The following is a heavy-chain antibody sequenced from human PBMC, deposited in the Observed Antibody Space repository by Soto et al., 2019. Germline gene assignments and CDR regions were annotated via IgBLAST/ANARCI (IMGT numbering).Heavy chain of an antibody. V-gene: IGHV1-69*01. CDR2: IIPLFGTT. D-gene: IGHD3-10*01. J-gene: IGHJ6*02. Sequence: QVQVVQSGVEVRRPGSSVKVSCKASGDTFKNCVISWVRQAPGQGLEWMGGIIPLFGTTDFAQRFQGRLTITTDESTTTAYMELSRLGSEDTATYYGAAELCLGKLSVVWGQGTTVIVSS. CDR3: AAELCLGKLSVV. CDR1: GDTFKNCV.